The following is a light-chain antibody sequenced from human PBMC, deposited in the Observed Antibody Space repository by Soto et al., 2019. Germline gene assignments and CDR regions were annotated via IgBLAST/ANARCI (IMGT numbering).Light chain of an antibody. CDR3: QSYDSSLSAVV. CDR2: GNS. CDR1: SSNIGAGYD. J-gene: IGLJ2*01. Sequence: QSVLTRPPSVSGAPGQRVTISCTGSSSNIGAGYDVHWYQQLPGTVPKVLIYGNSNRPSGVPDRFSGSKSGTSASLAITGLKDEDEADYYCQSYDSSLSAVVFGGGTQLTVL. V-gene: IGLV1-40*01.